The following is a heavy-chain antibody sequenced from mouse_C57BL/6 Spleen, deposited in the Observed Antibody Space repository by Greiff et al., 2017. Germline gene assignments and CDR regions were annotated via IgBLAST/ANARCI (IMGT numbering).Heavy chain of an antibody. CDR1: GFTFSSYG. Sequence: EVQLQESGGDLVKPGGSLKLSCAASGFTFSSYGMSWVRQTPDKRLEWVATISSGGSYTYYPDSVKGRFTISRDNAKNTLYLQMSSLKSEDTAMYYCARQTYGNYEAWFAYWGQGTLVTVSA. CDR2: ISSGGSYT. CDR3: ARQTYGNYEAWFAY. D-gene: IGHD2-1*01. V-gene: IGHV5-6*01. J-gene: IGHJ3*01.